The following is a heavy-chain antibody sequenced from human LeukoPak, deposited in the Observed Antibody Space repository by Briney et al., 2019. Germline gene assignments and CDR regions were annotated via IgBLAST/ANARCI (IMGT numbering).Heavy chain of an antibody. CDR1: GGSITSNSYY. J-gene: IGHJ3*02. CDR3: ARLTYDGGPDDTFHI. V-gene: IGHV4-39*07. CDR2: IYYSGRT. Sequence: PSETLSVTCNVSGGSITSNSYYWGWIRPPPGNGLEWIGSIYYSGRTYYNPSLKSRVTISIDTSKNQFSLRLTSVTAADTAVYYCARLTYDGGPDDTFHIWGQGTMVTVSS. D-gene: IGHD3-16*01.